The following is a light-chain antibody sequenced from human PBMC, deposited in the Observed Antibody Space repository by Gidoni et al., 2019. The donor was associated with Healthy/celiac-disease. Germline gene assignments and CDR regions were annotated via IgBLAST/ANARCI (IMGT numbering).Light chain of an antibody. CDR1: QSVSSSY. J-gene: IGKJ4*01. CDR3: QQYGSSPLLX. V-gene: IGKV3-20*01. CDR2: GAS. Sequence: ELVLTQSPGTLSLSPGERATLSCRASQSVSSSYLAWYQQKPGQAPRLLIYGASRRATGIPDRFSGSGSGTDFTLTISRLEPEDFAVYYCQQYGSSPLLXXXGGTKVEIK.